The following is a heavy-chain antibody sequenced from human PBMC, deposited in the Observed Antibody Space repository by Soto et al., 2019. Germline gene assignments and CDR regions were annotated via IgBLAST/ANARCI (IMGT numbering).Heavy chain of an antibody. D-gene: IGHD1-26*01. Sequence: GGSLRLSCAASGFTFSGYGMHWVRQAPGKGLEWVAVTRHDGSNTYYADSVRGRFTISRDNSKKTLYLQMNSLRAEDTAVYYCARDGVGATTYFGYFDYRGQGTPVTVSS. V-gene: IGHV3-33*01. CDR1: GFTFSGYG. CDR2: TRHDGSNT. J-gene: IGHJ4*02. CDR3: ARDGVGATTYFGYFDY.